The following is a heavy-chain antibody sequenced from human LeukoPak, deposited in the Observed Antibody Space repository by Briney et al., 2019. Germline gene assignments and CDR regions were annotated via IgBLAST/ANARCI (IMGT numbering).Heavy chain of an antibody. D-gene: IGHD1-1*01. CDR2: IIPIFGTA. Sequence: SVKVSCKASGYTFTNYGISWVRQAPGQGLEWMGGIIPIFGTANYAQKFQGRVTITADESTSTAYMELSSLRSEDTAVYYCAIQRGFKLSPFDYWGQGTLVTVSS. J-gene: IGHJ4*02. V-gene: IGHV1-69*13. CDR3: AIQRGFKLSPFDY. CDR1: GYTFTNYG.